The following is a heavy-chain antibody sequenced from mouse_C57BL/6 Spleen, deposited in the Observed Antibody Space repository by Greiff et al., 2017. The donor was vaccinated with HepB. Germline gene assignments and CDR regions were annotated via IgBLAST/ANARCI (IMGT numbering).Heavy chain of an antibody. Sequence: QVQLKQPGAELVKPGASVKMSCKASGYTFTSYWITWVRQRPGQGLEWIGDIYPGSGSTNYNEKFKSKATLTVDTSSSTAYMQLSILTSEDSAVYYGARFMAGSYYFDYWGQGTTLTVSS. V-gene: IGHV1-55*01. CDR1: GYTFTSYW. J-gene: IGHJ2*01. CDR3: ARFMAGSYYFDY. D-gene: IGHD1-2*01. CDR2: IYPGSGST.